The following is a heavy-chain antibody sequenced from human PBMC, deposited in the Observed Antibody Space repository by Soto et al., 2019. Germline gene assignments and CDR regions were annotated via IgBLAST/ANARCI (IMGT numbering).Heavy chain of an antibody. Sequence: SVKVSCKASGGTFSSYAISWVRQAPGQGLEWMGGIIPIFGTANYAQKLQGRVTITAEESTSTAYMELSRLRSEETAVYYCARVFGASGYYLHYYYYYGMDVWGQGTTVTVSS. CDR2: IIPIFGTA. V-gene: IGHV1-69*13. D-gene: IGHD3-3*01. CDR1: GGTFSSYA. CDR3: ARVFGASGYYLHYYYYYGMDV. J-gene: IGHJ6*02.